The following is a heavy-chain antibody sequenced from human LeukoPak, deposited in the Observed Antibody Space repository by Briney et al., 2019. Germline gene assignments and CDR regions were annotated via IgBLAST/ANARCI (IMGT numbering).Heavy chain of an antibody. CDR1: GGSISSSSYY. D-gene: IGHD4/OR15-4a*01. CDR2: IYYSGST. Sequence: PSETLSLTCTASGGSISSSSYYWGWIRQPPGKGLEWIGSIYYSGSTYYNPSLKSRVTISVDTSKNQFSLKLSSVTAADTAVYYCARVGLTYYYYMDVWGKGTTVTVSS. J-gene: IGHJ6*03. CDR3: ARVGLTYYYYMDV. V-gene: IGHV4-39*07.